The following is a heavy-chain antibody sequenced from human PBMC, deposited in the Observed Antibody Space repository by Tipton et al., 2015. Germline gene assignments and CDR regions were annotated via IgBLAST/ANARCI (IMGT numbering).Heavy chain of an antibody. CDR1: GESVSSNSAA. V-gene: IGHV6-1*01. CDR3: ARGRNNAFDI. J-gene: IGHJ3*02. Sequence: GLVKPSQTLSLTCAISGESVSSNSAAWHWIRQSPSRGLEWLGRTYYRSKWYNDYAVSVKSRITINPDTSKTQFSLKMSSVTASDTAVYYCARGRNNAFDIWGQGTLVTVSS. CDR2: TYYRSKWYN.